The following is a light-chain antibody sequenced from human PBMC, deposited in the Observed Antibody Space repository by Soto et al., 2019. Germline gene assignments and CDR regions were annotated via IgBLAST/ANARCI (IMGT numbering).Light chain of an antibody. Sequence: DIQMTQSPSTLSASVGDRVTITCRASQSISTWLAWYQQKPGKAPKLLIYKASSLKSGVPSRFSGSGSGTEFTLTISSLQPDDFATYYCQQYNGYPWTFGQGTKVEIK. CDR3: QQYNGYPWT. V-gene: IGKV1-5*03. CDR2: KAS. CDR1: QSISTW. J-gene: IGKJ1*01.